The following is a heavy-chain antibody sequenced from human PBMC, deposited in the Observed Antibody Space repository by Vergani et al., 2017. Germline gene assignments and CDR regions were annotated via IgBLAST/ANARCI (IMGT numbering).Heavy chain of an antibody. CDR3: AREGIVVVPAAHKGDYYYYGMDV. J-gene: IGHJ6*02. Sequence: QVQLVQSGAEVKKPGASVKVSCKASGYPFTGYYMHWVRQAPGQGLEWMGWINPSSGGTNYAQKLQGRVPMTTDTPTSTAYMELRSLRSDDTAVYYCAREGIVVVPAAHKGDYYYYGMDVWGQGTTVTVSS. CDR2: INPSSGGT. CDR1: GYPFTGYY. V-gene: IGHV1-2*02. D-gene: IGHD2-2*01.